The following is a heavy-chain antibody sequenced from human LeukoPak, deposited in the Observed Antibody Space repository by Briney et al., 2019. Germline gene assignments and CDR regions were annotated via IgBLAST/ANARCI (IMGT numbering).Heavy chain of an antibody. CDR3: ARVSRYFDWGAYFDY. J-gene: IGHJ4*02. CDR2: ISAYNGNT. CDR1: GYTFTSYG. D-gene: IGHD3-9*01. V-gene: IGHV1-18*01. Sequence: ASVKVSCKASGYTFTSYGISWVRQAPGQGLEWMGWISAYNGNTNYAQKLQGRVTMTTDTSTSTAYMELRSLRSDDTAVYYCARVSRYFDWGAYFDYWGQGTLVTVSS.